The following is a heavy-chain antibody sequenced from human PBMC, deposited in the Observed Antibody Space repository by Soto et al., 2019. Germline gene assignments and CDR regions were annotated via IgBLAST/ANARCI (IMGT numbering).Heavy chain of an antibody. J-gene: IGHJ4*02. CDR2: ISGSGGST. CDR1: GFTFSSYG. D-gene: IGHD2-15*01. Sequence: EVQLLESGGGLVQPGGSLRLSCAVSGFTFSSYGMYWVRQAPGRGLEWVSGISGSGGSTYYADSVKGRFTISRDNSKDTLSLQMNSLRAEDTAVYYCAKLVVRLATSGVAYWGQGTLVTVSS. V-gene: IGHV3-23*01. CDR3: AKLVVRLATSGVAY.